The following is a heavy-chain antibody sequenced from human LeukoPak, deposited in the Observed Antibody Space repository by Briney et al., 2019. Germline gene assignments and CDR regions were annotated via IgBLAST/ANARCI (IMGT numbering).Heavy chain of an antibody. CDR3: GGEPRMLAY. D-gene: IGHD3-10*02. CDR1: GFAFSGYW. Sequence: PGGSLRLSCAASGFAFSGYWMSWVRQAPGKGLEWVASIGLDGSQQKYADSVEGRFTISRDNAKNSLFLQMIGLRAEDTAVYYCGGEPRMLAYWGQGTLVTVSS. J-gene: IGHJ4*02. V-gene: IGHV3-7*01. CDR2: IGLDGSQQ.